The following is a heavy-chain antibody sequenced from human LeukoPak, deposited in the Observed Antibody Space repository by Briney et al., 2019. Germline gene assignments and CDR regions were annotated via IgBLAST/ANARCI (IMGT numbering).Heavy chain of an antibody. CDR1: GFTFSAFG. V-gene: IGHV3-21*01. D-gene: IGHD4-17*01. CDR2: ISSSSSYI. J-gene: IGHJ3*02. CDR3: ARVGETTVTRNAFDI. Sequence: PGGSLRLSCAASGFTFSAFGMNWVRQAPGKGLEWVSFISSSSSYIYYADSVKGRFTISRDNSKNTLYLQMGSLRAEDMAVYYCARVGETTVTRNAFDIWGQGTMVTVSS.